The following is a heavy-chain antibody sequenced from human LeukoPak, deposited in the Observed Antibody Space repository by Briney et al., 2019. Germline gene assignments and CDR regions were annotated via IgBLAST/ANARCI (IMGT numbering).Heavy chain of an antibody. Sequence: SVKVSCKASGGTFSSYAISWVRQAPGQGLEWMGGIIPIFGTANYAQKFQGRVTITADESTSTAYMELSSLRSEDTAVYYCARDQHDYGVENCAFDIWGQGTMVTVSS. J-gene: IGHJ3*02. CDR2: IIPIFGTA. D-gene: IGHD4-17*01. V-gene: IGHV1-69*13. CDR1: GGTFSSYA. CDR3: ARDQHDYGVENCAFDI.